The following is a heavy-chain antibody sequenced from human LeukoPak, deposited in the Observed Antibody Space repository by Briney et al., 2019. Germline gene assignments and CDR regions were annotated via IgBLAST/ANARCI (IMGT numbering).Heavy chain of an antibody. D-gene: IGHD2-15*01. CDR2: IYTSGST. J-gene: IGHJ4*02. CDR3: ARVNRGAYSIDY. CDR1: GGSISSGSYY. Sequence: SQTLSLTCTVSGGSISSGSYYWSWIRQPAGKGLEWIGRIYTSGSTNYNPSLKSRVTISVDTSKNQFSLKLGSVTAADTAVYYCARVNRGAYSIDYWGQGTLVTVSS. V-gene: IGHV4-61*02.